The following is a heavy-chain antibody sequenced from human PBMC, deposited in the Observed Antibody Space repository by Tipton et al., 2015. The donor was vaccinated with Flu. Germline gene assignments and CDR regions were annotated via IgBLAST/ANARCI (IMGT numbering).Heavy chain of an antibody. V-gene: IGHV3-7*01. D-gene: IGHD2-2*01. CDR2: INQDGSVN. CDR3: GRAIGGSSSH. CDR1: GFTFGDYW. Sequence: GSLRLSCAASGFTFGDYWMHWVRRAPGKGLEWVANINQDGSVNYYVDSVKGRFTISRDNAKNSLYLQMNNLRAEDTAVYYCGRAIGGSSSHWGQGTLVTVSS. J-gene: IGHJ4*02.